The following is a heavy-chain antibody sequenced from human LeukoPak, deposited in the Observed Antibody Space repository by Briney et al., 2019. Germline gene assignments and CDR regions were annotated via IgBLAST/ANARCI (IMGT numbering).Heavy chain of an antibody. CDR1: GFTVSSNY. J-gene: IGHJ4*02. Sequence: PGGSLRLSCAAPGFTVSSNYMSWVRQAPGKGLEWVSVIYSGGSTYYADSVKGRFTISRDNSKNTLYLQMNSLRAEDTAVYYCARTFRFPHYFDDWGQGTLVTVSS. V-gene: IGHV3-66*02. CDR2: IYSGGST. CDR3: ARTFRFPHYFDD. D-gene: IGHD2-21*01.